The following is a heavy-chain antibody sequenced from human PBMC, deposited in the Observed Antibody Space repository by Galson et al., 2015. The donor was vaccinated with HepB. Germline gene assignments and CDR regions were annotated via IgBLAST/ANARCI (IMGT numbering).Heavy chain of an antibody. J-gene: IGHJ4*02. CDR3: ARDLGLAAA. D-gene: IGHD6-13*01. CDR1: GFTFSCYT. Sequence: SLRLSCAASGFTFSCYTMNWVRQAPGKGLEWVSSITSSSSYKYYADSVKGRFTISRDNAKNSLYLQMNSLRAEDTAVYYCARDLGLAAAWGQGTLVTVSS. CDR2: ITSSSSYK. V-gene: IGHV3-21*01.